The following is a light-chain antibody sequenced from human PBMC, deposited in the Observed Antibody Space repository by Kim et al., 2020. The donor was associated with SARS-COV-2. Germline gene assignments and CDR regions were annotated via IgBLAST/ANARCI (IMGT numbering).Light chain of an antibody. CDR3: QQYYSYPRT. CDR2: AAS. CDR1: QGISSY. J-gene: IGKJ1*01. V-gene: IGKV1-8*01. Sequence: ASTGDRVTITCRASQGISSYLAWYQQKPGKAPKLLIYAASTLQSGVPSRFSGSGSGTGFTLTISCLQSEDFATYYCQQYYSYPRTFGQGTKVEIK.